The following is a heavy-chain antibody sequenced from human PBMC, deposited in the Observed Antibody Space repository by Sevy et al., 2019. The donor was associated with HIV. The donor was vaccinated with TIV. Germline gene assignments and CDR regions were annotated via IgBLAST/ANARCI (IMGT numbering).Heavy chain of an antibody. CDR2: ISGPGALT. CDR3: AKGFCSGGTCPRDYYYYGMDV. D-gene: IGHD2-15*01. V-gene: IGHV3-23*01. CDR1: GFTFRSYA. J-gene: IGHJ6*02. Sequence: GGSLRLSCAVSGFTFRSYAMSWVRQAPGKGLEWVSSISGPGALTYYADSVEGRFTISRDNSKNTLYVQMNSLRAEDTAVYYCAKGFCSGGTCPRDYYYYGMDVWGQGTTVTVSS.